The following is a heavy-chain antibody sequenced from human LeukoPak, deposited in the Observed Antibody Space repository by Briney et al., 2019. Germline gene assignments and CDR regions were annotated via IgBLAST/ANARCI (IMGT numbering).Heavy chain of an antibody. CDR1: GGTFSIYA. CDR3: ATRGMVRGVIIPNEYYFDY. Sequence: GSSVTVSFKASGGTFSIYAISWVRQAPGQGLEWMGGIIPIFGTANYAQKFQGRVTITADESTSTAYMELSSLRSEDTAVYYCATRGMVRGVIIPNEYYFDYWGQGTLVTVSS. V-gene: IGHV1-69*01. D-gene: IGHD3-10*01. J-gene: IGHJ4*02. CDR2: IIPIFGTA.